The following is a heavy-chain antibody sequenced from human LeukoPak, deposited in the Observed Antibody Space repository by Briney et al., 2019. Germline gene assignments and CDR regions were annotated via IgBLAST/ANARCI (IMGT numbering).Heavy chain of an antibody. J-gene: IGHJ4*02. Sequence: GGSLRLSCAASGFTFSSYEMNWVRQAPGKGLEWVSYISSSGSTIYYADSVKGRFTISRDNAKNSLYLQMNSLRAEDTAVYYCARDESYYDSSGYYGTQIDFWGQGTLVTVSS. CDR3: ARDESYYDSSGYYGTQIDF. V-gene: IGHV3-48*03. CDR2: ISSSGSTI. CDR1: GFTFSSYE. D-gene: IGHD3-22*01.